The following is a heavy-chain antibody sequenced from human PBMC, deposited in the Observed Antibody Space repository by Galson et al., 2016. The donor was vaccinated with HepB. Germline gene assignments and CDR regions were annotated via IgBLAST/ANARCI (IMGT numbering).Heavy chain of an antibody. CDR2: MNPNTGKT. V-gene: IGHV1-8*01. Sequence: SVKVSCKASGYTFTKYDMSWVRQATGQGLEWMGWMNPNTGKTGYAQKFQGRVTMTRNTSTGTAYMGVSSLRSEDTGVYYCARDSSGWRYYYGLDVWGQGTTVTVSS. J-gene: IGHJ6*02. CDR3: ARDSSGWRYYYGLDV. D-gene: IGHD6-19*01. CDR1: GYTFTKYD.